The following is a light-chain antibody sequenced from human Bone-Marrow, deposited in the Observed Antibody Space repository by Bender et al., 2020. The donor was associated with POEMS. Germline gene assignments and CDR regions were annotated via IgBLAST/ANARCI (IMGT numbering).Light chain of an antibody. V-gene: IGLV2-11*01. CDR3: SSSTSSSAYV. Sequence: QSALTQPRSVSGSPGQSVTISCTGTSSDVGGYNYVSWYQQDPGKAPKLMIYDVTKRPSGVPDRFSASKSGNTASLTISGLQAEDEADYYCSSSTSSSAYVFGTGTKVTVL. CDR2: DVT. CDR1: SSDVGGYNY. J-gene: IGLJ1*01.